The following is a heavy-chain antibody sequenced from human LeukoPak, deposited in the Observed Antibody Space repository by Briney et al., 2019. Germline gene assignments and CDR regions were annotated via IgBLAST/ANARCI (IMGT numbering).Heavy chain of an antibody. D-gene: IGHD2-8*02. CDR1: GFTLSGYW. CDR3: TRVQAGRSGLMDV. Sequence: PGRSLRLSCAASGFTLSGYWMHWVRQAPGEGLVWVSRIDPDGITTNYADSVKGRFTTSRDNARNTLYLQMNSLTAEDTALYYCTRVQAGRSGLMDVWGRGTTVTVSS. V-gene: IGHV3-74*01. CDR2: IDPDGITT. J-gene: IGHJ6*02.